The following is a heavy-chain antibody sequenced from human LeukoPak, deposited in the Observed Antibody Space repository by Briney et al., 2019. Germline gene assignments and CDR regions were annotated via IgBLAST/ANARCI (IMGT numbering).Heavy chain of an antibody. D-gene: IGHD2/OR15-2a*01. J-gene: IGHJ6*03. CDR2: IYSGATT. V-gene: IGHV3-53*01. CDR3: ARDRGALTTGYYFYYMDV. Sequence: PGGSLRLSCAASGFTVNNNYMSWVRQAPGKGLEWVSVIYSGATTYYADYVKGRFTISRDNSKNTLYLQMNSLRAEDTAVYYCARDRGALTTGYYFYYMDVWGKGTTVAVSS. CDR1: GFTVNNNY.